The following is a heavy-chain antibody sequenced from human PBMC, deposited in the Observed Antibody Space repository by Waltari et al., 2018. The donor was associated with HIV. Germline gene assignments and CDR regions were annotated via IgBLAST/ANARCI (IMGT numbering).Heavy chain of an antibody. CDR1: GYNFTTYW. J-gene: IGHJ4*02. Sequence: EVQLVQSGAEVKKPGESLKISCKSSGYNFTTYWRGWVRQMPGKGLEWMGIIHPGDADTRYSPSFQGQVTISADKSISTAFLQWSSLKASDTAMYYCARGLPKQWLAYFDYWGQGTLVTVSS. V-gene: IGHV5-51*01. D-gene: IGHD6-19*01. CDR2: IHPGDADT. CDR3: ARGLPKQWLAYFDY.